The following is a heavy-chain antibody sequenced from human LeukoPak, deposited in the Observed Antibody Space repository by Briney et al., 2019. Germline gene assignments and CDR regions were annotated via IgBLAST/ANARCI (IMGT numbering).Heavy chain of an antibody. CDR3: AVLAVASDFDY. D-gene: IGHD6-19*01. J-gene: IGHJ4*02. CDR1: GFPFSFYE. CDR2: IGASGTTK. V-gene: IGHV3-48*03. Sequence: GGSLRLSCAVSGFPFSFYEMNWVRQAPGKGLEWVSNIGASGTTKYYADCVKGRFSISRDNAKTSLYLQMNSLRVDDTAVYYCAVLAVASDFDYWGQGALVTVSS.